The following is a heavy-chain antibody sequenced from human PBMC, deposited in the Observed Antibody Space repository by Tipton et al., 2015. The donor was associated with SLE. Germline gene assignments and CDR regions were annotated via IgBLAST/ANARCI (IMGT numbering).Heavy chain of an antibody. CDR1: GFTFSDHY. J-gene: IGHJ4*02. CDR2: ISSSGSTI. CDR3: ARSAPYDYIWGSYFAYFDY. Sequence: SLRLSCAASGFTFSDHYMSWIRQAPGKGLEWVSNISSSGSTIYYADSVKGRFTISRDNAKNSLYLQMNSLRAEDTAVYYCARSAPYDYIWGSYFAYFDYWGQGTLVTVSS. V-gene: IGHV3-11*04. D-gene: IGHD3-16*01.